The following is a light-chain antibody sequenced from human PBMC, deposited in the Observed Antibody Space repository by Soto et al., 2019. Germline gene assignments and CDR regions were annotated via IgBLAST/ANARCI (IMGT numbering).Light chain of an antibody. Sequence: EIVMTQSPATLSVSPGERATLSCRASQSVSSNLAWYQQKPGQAPRLLIYGASTRATGIPARFSGSGSGPEFTLTISSLQSEDFAVYYCQQYNNWPLALTFGGGTKVEIK. CDR1: QSVSSN. J-gene: IGKJ4*01. CDR3: QQYNNWPLALT. V-gene: IGKV3-15*01. CDR2: GAS.